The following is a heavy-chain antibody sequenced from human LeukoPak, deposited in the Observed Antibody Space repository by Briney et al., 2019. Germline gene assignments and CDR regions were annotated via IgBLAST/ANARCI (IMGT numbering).Heavy chain of an antibody. CDR3: ARDGPREGFDP. D-gene: IGHD1-26*01. J-gene: IGHJ5*02. CDR2: IYYSGST. Sequence: SETLSLTCTVSGGSISSGGYYWSWIRQHPGKGLEWIGYIYYSGSTYYNPSLKSRVTISVDTSKNQFSLKLSSVTAADTAVYYCARDGPREGFDPWGRGTLVTVSS. V-gene: IGHV4-31*03. CDR1: GGSISSGGYY.